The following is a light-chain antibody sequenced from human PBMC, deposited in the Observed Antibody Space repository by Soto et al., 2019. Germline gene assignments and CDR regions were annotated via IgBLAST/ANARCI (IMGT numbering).Light chain of an antibody. V-gene: IGLV2-11*01. CDR1: SSDVGAYNC. J-gene: IGLJ2*01. Sequence: QSALTQPRSVSGSPGQSVTISCTGTSSDVGAYNCVSWYQQHPGKAPKLMIYDVSKRPSGVPDRFSGSKSGNTASLTISGLQAEDEADYYCCSYAGSYTHVVFGGGTNLTVL. CDR3: CSYAGSYTHVV. CDR2: DVS.